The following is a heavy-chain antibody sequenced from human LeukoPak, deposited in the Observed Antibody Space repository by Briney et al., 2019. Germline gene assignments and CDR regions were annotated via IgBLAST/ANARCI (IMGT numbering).Heavy chain of an antibody. CDR3: TTDEDWNYARKDV. V-gene: IGHV3-15*04. J-gene: IGHJ6*02. CDR2: TVSEIDGGTT. D-gene: IGHD1-7*01. Sequence: GGSLRLSCAASGFTFNYAWMSWVRQVPGKGLEWVGQTVSEIDGGTTDYATPVEGRFTISRDDSKSTLYLQMNSLKIEDTAVYYCTTDEDWNYARKDVWGQGATVIVSS. CDR1: GFTFNYAW.